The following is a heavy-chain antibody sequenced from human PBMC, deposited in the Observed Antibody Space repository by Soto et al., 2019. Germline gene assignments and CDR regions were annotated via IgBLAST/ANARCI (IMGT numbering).Heavy chain of an antibody. J-gene: IGHJ4*02. V-gene: IGHV5-51*01. CDR2: IYPGDSET. CDR3: ARGPYCGTDCYFGV. D-gene: IGHD2-21*02. CDR1: GYTFTNYW. Sequence: GESLKISCKGSGYTFTNYWIGWVRQMPGKGLEWMGIIYPGDSETRYSPSFQGQVTMSADKSISTAYLQWSSLTAADTAVYYCARGPYCGTDCYFGVWGQGTLVTVSS.